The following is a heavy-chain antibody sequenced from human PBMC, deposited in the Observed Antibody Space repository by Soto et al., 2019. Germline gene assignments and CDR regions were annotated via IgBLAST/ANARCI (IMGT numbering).Heavy chain of an antibody. D-gene: IGHD5-12*01. CDR3: ARPRDGYNSFGY. V-gene: IGHV4-34*01. CDR1: GGSYSGYY. CDR2: INHSGST. Sequence: TLSLTCAVYGGSYSGYYWSWSRQPPGKGLEWIGEINHSGSTNYNPSLKSRVTISVDTSKNQFSLKLSSVTAADTAVYYCARPRDGYNSFGYWGQGTLVT. J-gene: IGHJ4*02.